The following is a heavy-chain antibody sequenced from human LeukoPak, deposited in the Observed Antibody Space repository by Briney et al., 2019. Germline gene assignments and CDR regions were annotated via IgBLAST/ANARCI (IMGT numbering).Heavy chain of an antibody. CDR1: GFTFSSYE. CDR2: IGVGGNKI. V-gene: IGHV3-48*03. D-gene: IGHD2-21*01. Sequence: PGGSLRLSCAASGFTFSSYEFNWVRQAPGKGLEWVSYIGVGGNKIYYAESVRGRFTTSRDNAKNSLYLQMSRLRAEDTAVYYCARETAHFGADCFDSWGEGTLATAS. J-gene: IGHJ4*02. CDR3: ARETAHFGADCFDS.